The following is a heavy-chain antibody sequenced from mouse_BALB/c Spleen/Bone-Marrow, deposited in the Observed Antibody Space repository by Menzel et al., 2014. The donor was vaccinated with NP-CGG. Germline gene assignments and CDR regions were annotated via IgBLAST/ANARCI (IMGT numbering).Heavy chain of an antibody. CDR2: IDPANGNT. CDR1: GFNIKDTY. Sequence: SGAELVKPGASVKLSCTASGFNIKDTYMHWVKQRPEQGLEWIGRIDPANGNTKYDPKFQGKVTITADTSSNTAFLQLSSLTSEDTAVYYCARYYYGSSLFDYWGQGTTLTVSS. CDR3: ARYYYGSSLFDY. V-gene: IGHV14-3*02. J-gene: IGHJ2*01. D-gene: IGHD1-1*01.